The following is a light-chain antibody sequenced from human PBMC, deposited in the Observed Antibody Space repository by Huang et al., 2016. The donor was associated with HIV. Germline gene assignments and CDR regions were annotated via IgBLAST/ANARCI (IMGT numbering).Light chain of an antibody. Sequence: SCRASQSVDSGYLAWYHQRPGQSPRLLLYGTSSRASGIPSRFSGSGSGRDFSLTINRLEPEEFGVYYCQQYGASMSTFGQGTKVDI. CDR2: GTS. V-gene: IGKV3-20*01. CDR1: QSVDSGY. J-gene: IGKJ2*01. CDR3: QQYGASMST.